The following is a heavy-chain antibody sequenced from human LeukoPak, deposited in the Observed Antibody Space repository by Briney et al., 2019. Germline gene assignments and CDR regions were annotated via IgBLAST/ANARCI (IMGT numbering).Heavy chain of an antibody. CDR1: GFTFSDYY. V-gene: IGHV3-11*04. D-gene: IGHD3-3*01. CDR2: ISTRGTTI. CDR3: ATVKFLEWLPD. Sequence: GGSLRLSCAASGFTFSDYYMSWIRQAPGKGPEWISYISTRGTTIYYADSVKGRFTISRDNAKNSLFLQMNSLTTEDTAVYYCATVKFLEWLPDWGQGTLVAAS. J-gene: IGHJ4*02.